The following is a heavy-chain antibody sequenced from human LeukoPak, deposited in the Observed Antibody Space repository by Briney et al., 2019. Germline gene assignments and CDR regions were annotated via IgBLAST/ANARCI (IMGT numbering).Heavy chain of an antibody. D-gene: IGHD5-24*01. CDR2: VNGDGIST. J-gene: IGHJ4*02. CDR3: ARAFGFNSDYFDY. CDR1: AFTFSSYW. V-gene: IGHV3-74*01. Sequence: GGSLRLSCAASAFTFSSYWMHWVRQAPGKGLVWVSRVNGDGISTRYADSVKGRFTISRDNAKNTLYLQMDSLRAEDTAVYYCARAFGFNSDYFDYWGQGTLVTVSS.